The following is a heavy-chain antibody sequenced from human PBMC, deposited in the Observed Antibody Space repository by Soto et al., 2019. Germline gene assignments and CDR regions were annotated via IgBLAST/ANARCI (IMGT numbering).Heavy chain of an antibody. V-gene: IGHV4-61*01. CDR2: IYYSGST. J-gene: IGHJ4*02. Sequence: SETLSLTCTVSGGSVSSGSYYWSWIRQPPGKGLEWIGYIYYSGSTNYNPSLKSRVTISVDTSKNQFSLKLSSVTAADMAVYYCARVSGYSGYVGTRWGQGTLVTVSS. D-gene: IGHD5-12*01. CDR3: ARVSGYSGYVGTR. CDR1: GGSVSSGSYY.